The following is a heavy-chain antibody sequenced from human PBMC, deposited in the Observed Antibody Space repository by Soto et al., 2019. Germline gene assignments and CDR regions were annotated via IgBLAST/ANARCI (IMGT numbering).Heavy chain of an antibody. J-gene: IGHJ3*02. Sequence: PGESLKISCKGSGYSFTSYWIGWVRQMPGKGLEWMGIIYPGDSDTRYSPSFQGQVTISADKSISTAYLQWSSLKASDTAMYYCARPHTDTAMVLDAFDIWGQGTMVTVSS. V-gene: IGHV5-51*01. D-gene: IGHD5-18*01. CDR3: ARPHTDTAMVLDAFDI. CDR2: IYPGDSDT. CDR1: GYSFTSYW.